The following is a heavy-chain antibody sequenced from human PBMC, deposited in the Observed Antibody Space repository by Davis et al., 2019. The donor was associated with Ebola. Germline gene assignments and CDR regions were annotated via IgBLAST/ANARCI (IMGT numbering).Heavy chain of an antibody. CDR3: AKIFWSGYFRWFDP. D-gene: IGHD3-3*01. V-gene: IGHV3-23*01. CDR2: IRTDGTT. Sequence: GSLRLSCTVSGSRFNNYAMSWVRQAPGKGLQWLSAIRTDGTTYYADSVKGRFIISRDNSKSVLFLQMNSLRADDAATYFCAKIFWSGYFRWFDPWGQGTPVIVSS. CDR1: GSRFNNYA. J-gene: IGHJ5*02.